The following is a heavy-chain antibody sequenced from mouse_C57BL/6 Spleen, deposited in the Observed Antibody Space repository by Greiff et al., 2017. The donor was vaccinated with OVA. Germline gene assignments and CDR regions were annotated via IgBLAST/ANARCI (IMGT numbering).Heavy chain of an antibody. CDR3: ARIYYGYDVWFAY. CDR2: INPNNGGT. J-gene: IGHJ3*01. CDR1: GYTFTDYN. Sequence: EVQLQQSGPELVKPGASVKMSCKASGYTFTDYNMHWVKQSHGKSLEWIGYINPNNGGTSYNQKFKGKATLTVNKSSSTAYMELRSLTSEESAVYYCARIYYGYDVWFAYWGQGTLVTVSA. D-gene: IGHD2-2*01. V-gene: IGHV1-22*01.